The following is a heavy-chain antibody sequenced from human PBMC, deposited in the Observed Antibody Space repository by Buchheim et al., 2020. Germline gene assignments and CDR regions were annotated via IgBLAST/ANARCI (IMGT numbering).Heavy chain of an antibody. J-gene: IGHJ6*02. CDR2: ISGSGGST. CDR3: AKGLWPDMTTGRLQAYYYYYGMDV. CDR1: GFTFSSYA. Sequence: EVQLVESGGGLVQPGGSLRLSCAASGFTFSSYAMSWVRQAPGKGLEWVSAISGSGGSTYYADSVKGRFTISRDNSKNTLYLQMNSLRAEDTAVYYCAKGLWPDMTTGRLQAYYYYYGMDVWGQGTT. V-gene: IGHV3-23*04. D-gene: IGHD4-11*01.